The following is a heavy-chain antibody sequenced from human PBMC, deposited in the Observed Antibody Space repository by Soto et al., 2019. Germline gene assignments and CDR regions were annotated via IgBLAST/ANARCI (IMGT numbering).Heavy chain of an antibody. CDR2: IYYSGST. Sequence: QVQLQESGPGLVKPSETLSLTCTVSGGSISSYYWSWIRQPPGKGLEWIGYIYYSGSTNYNPSLKSRVTISVDTSKNQFSLKLSSVTAADTAVYYCASGIAAAADYFDYLGQGTLVTVSS. D-gene: IGHD6-13*01. CDR1: GGSISSYY. CDR3: ASGIAAAADYFDY. J-gene: IGHJ4*02. V-gene: IGHV4-59*01.